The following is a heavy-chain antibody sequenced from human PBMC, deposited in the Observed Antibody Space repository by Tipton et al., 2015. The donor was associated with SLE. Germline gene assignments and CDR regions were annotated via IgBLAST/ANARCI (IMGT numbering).Heavy chain of an antibody. J-gene: IGHJ2*01. V-gene: IGHV4-59*12. CDR3: ARVSTTFYWYFDL. D-gene: IGHD1-1*01. CDR2: IYYSGST. Sequence: LRLSCTVSGGSISSYYWSWIRQPPGKGLEWIGYIYYSGSTNYNPSLKSRVTISVDTSKNQFSLKLSSVTAADTAVYYCARVSTTFYWYFDLWGRGTLVTVSS. CDR1: GGSISSYY.